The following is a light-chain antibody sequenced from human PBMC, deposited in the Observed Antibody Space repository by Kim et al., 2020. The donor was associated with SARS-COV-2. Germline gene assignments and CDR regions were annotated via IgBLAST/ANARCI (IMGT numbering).Light chain of an antibody. CDR3: QQSEDVPYT. V-gene: IGKV1-33*01. J-gene: IGKJ2*01. CDR1: QDISNY. CDR2: DAS. Sequence: SASVGDTVTITCQASQDISNYLNWYQQKPGKAPKLLIYDASKLETGVPSRFSGGRSGTDFTFIITSLQPEDIATYFCQQSEDVPYTFGQGTKLEIK.